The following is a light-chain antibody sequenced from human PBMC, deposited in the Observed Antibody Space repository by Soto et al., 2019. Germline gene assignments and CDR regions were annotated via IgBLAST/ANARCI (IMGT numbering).Light chain of an antibody. CDR2: DAS. CDR1: QRMSAW. CDR3: QQYDNYPWT. J-gene: IGKJ1*01. Sequence: DIQMTQSPTTLSASVGDRVIITCRASQRMSAWLAWYQQKPGIAPKLLIYDASSLEDGVPSRFSGSGSGTDFTLTINSLQPDDFATYYCQQYDNYPWTFGQGTKVEIK. V-gene: IGKV1-5*01.